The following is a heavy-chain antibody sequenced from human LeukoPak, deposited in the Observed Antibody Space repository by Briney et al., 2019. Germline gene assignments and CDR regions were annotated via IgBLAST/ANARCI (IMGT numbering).Heavy chain of an antibody. Sequence: GGSLRLSCVASGFTFSNAWMTWVRQAPGRGLEWVGRITSKTDGETALYAAPVKGRLTISRDDSQNTLYLQMNSLKIEDTAVYYCTLYDSGKIDYWGQGTLVTVPS. D-gene: IGHD3-10*01. CDR3: TLYDSGKIDY. CDR1: GFTFSNAW. CDR2: ITSKTDGETA. J-gene: IGHJ4*02. V-gene: IGHV3-15*01.